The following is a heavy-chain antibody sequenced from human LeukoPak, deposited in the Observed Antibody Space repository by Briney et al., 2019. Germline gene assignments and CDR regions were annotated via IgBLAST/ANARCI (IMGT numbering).Heavy chain of an antibody. CDR1: GFTFSSYG. V-gene: IGHV3-30*18. D-gene: IGHD3-9*01. CDR3: AKGETYYDILDY. Sequence: GGSLRLSCAASGFTFSSYGMHWVRQAPGKGLEWVAVISYDGSNKYYADSVKGRFTISRDNSKNTLYLQMNSLRAEDTAVYYCAKGETYYDILDYWGQGTLVTVSS. CDR2: ISYDGSNK. J-gene: IGHJ4*02.